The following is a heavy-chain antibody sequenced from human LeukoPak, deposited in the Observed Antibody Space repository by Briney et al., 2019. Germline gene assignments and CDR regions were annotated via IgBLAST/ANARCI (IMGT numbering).Heavy chain of an antibody. CDR1: GFTVRSNY. V-gene: IGHV3-53*05. CDR3: AKRDRTDAFDI. J-gene: IGHJ3*02. D-gene: IGHD5-24*01. Sequence: GGSLRLSCAASGFTVRSNYMSWVRQAPGKGLEWVSVIYSGGSTYYADSVKGRFTISRDNSKNTLYLQMNSLRAEDTAVYYCAKRDRTDAFDIWGQGTMVTVSS. CDR2: IYSGGST.